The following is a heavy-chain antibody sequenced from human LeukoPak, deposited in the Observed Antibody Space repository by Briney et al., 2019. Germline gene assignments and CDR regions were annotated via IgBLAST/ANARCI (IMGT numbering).Heavy chain of an antibody. CDR3: ASTRPAIMITFGGVTPWYFDL. D-gene: IGHD3-16*01. CDR2: IYYSGST. Sequence: SETLSLTCADYGGSFSGYYWSWIRQPPGKGLEWIGYIYYSGSTNYNPSLKSRVTISVDTSKNQFSLKLSSVTAADTAVYYCASTRPAIMITFGGVTPWYFDLWGRGTLVTVSS. CDR1: GGSFSGYY. V-gene: IGHV4-59*01. J-gene: IGHJ2*01.